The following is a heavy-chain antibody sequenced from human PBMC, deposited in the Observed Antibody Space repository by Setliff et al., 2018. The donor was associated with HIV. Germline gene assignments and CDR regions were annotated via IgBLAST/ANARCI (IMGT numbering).Heavy chain of an antibody. V-gene: IGHV4-61*09. CDR3: ARDLRITLFGGDVYYYYGMDV. D-gene: IGHD3-3*01. CDR1: GGSISSGSYY. Sequence: PSETLSLTCTVSGGSISSGSYYWSWMRQPAGKGLEWIGHIYTSGSTNYNPSLKSRVTMSVDTSKNQFSLKLSSVTAADTAVYYCARDLRITLFGGDVYYYYGMDVWGQGTTVTVSS. CDR2: IYTSGST. J-gene: IGHJ6*02.